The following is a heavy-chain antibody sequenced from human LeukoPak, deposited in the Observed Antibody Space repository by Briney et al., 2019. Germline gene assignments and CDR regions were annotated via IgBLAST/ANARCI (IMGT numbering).Heavy chain of an antibody. D-gene: IGHD4-17*01. CDR3: AKDVVIGASYDYGDYIPLPH. J-gene: IGHJ1*01. Sequence: PGGSLRLSCAASGFIVSSNYMTWVRQAPGKGLQWVAILLSDRRTFYADTVKGRFTVSRGDSKNTLYLQMNSLRPDDTAVYYCAKDVVIGASYDYGDYIPLPHWGQGTLVTVSS. CDR2: LLSDRRT. CDR1: GFIVSSNY. V-gene: IGHV3-66*02.